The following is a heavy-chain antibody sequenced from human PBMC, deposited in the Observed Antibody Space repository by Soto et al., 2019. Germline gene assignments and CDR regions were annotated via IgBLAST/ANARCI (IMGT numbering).Heavy chain of an antibody. D-gene: IGHD3-10*01. Sequence: QVHLVQSGAEVKKPGASVKVSCQGSGYAFTTYGITWVRQAPGQGLEWMGWISAHNGNTNYAQKLQGRVTVTRDTSPSTAYMELRSLRYDDTAEYYCARGRYGEYWGQGALVTVSS. J-gene: IGHJ4*02. CDR3: ARGRYGEY. V-gene: IGHV1-18*01. CDR1: GYAFTTYG. CDR2: ISAHNGNT.